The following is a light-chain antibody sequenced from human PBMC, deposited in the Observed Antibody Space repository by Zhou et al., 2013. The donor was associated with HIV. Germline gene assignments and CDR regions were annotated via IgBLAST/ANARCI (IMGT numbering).Light chain of an antibody. CDR3: LQHHSYPYT. V-gene: IGKV1-17*01. J-gene: IGKJ2*01. Sequence: IQMTQSPSSLSASVGDRVTITCRASQDIRNDLGWYQQEPGKAPKRLIYAASSLQSGVPSRFSGSGSGTEFTLTISSLQPEDFATYYCLQHHSYPYTFGQGTKLEIK. CDR1: QDIRND. CDR2: AAS.